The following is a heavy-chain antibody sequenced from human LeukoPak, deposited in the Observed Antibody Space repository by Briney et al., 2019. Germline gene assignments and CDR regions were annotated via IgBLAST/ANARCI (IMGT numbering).Heavy chain of an antibody. V-gene: IGHV3-7*01. D-gene: IGHD2-2*01. J-gene: IGHJ5*01. CDR3: AKEAVRVPAPRSVFDS. CDR1: GGSISSYY. Sequence: ETLSLTCTVSGGSISSYYWSWVRQAPGKGLEWVANIKEDGSEKYYVDSVKGRFTISRDNARNSLNLQVSSLRVEDTAVYYCAKEAVRVPAPRSVFDSWGQGILVTVSS. CDR2: IKEDGSEK.